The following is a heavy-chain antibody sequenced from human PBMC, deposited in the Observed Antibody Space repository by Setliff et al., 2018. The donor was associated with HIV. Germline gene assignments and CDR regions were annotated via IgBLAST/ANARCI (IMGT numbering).Heavy chain of an antibody. D-gene: IGHD1-26*01. J-gene: IGHJ6*02. V-gene: IGHV1-69*13. CDR2: IIPIFGTA. CDR3: AREGIVGATLRYYYYAMDV. CDR1: GGTFSSYA. Sequence: SVKVSCKASGGTFSSYAISWVRQAPGQGLEWMGGIIPIFGTANYAQKFQGRVTITADESTSTAYMELSSLRSEDTAVYYCAREGIVGATLRYYYYAMDVWGQGTTVTVSS.